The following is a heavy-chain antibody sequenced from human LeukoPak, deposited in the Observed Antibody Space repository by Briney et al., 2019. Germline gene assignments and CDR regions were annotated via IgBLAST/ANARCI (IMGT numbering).Heavy chain of an antibody. CDR1: GDSISSYD. J-gene: IGHJ5*02. D-gene: IGHD6-6*01. Sequence: SETASLTCTVSGDSISSYDWSWIRQPPGKGLEWIGYIYYSGSTNYNPSLKSRVTISLDTSKNQFSLKLSSVTAADTAVYYCARRSSSSRWFDTSGQGTLVIVSS. CDR3: ARRSSSSRWFDT. V-gene: IGHV4-59*01. CDR2: IYYSGST.